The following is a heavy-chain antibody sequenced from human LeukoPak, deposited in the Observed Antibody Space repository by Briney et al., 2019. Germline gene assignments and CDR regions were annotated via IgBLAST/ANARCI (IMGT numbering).Heavy chain of an antibody. D-gene: IGHD3-16*01. CDR1: GFTVSNNY. Sequence: GGSLRPSCAASGFTVSNNYMSWVRQVPGKGLEWVSVIYSGGSTFYADSVKGRFTISRDNSKNILYLQMNSLRAEDTAVYYCARDSWDYVGGQGTLVTVSS. CDR3: ARDSWDYV. J-gene: IGHJ4*02. CDR2: IYSGGST. V-gene: IGHV3-53*01.